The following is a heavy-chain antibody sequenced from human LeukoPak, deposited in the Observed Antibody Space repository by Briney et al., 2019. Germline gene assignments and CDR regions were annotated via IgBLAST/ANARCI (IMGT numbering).Heavy chain of an antibody. D-gene: IGHD1-26*01. J-gene: IGHJ4*02. CDR3: ARTSTNYFDY. CDR2: ISSSGGTI. V-gene: IGHV3-48*03. Sequence: GGSLRLSCAASGFTFTNYKMNWVRQAPGKGLEWVSYISSSGGTIYYADSVKGRFTISRDNAKHSLYLQINSLRAEDTAVYHCARTSTNYFDYWGQGTLVTVSS. CDR1: GFTFTNYK.